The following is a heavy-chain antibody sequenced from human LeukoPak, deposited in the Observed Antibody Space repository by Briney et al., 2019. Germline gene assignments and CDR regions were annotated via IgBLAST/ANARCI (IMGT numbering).Heavy chain of an antibody. CDR1: GGSITNHY. J-gene: IGHJ6*03. V-gene: IGHV4-59*11. D-gene: IGHD2-2*01. CDR2: VYFSGST. CDR3: ARVRRVVVPAASPYYYMDL. Sequence: KPSETLSLTCIVSGGSITNHYWSWIRQSPGKGLEWIGYVYFSGSTDYNPSLKSRVTISADTTRNQVYLKLISVTTADAAVHYCARVRRVVVPAASPYYYMDLWGKGTTVAVSS.